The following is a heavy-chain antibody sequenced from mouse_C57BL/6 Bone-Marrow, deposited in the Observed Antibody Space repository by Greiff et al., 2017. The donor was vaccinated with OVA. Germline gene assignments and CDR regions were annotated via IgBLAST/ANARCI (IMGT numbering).Heavy chain of an antibody. D-gene: IGHD2-1*01. J-gene: IGHJ2*01. CDR3: ATKILYGNLDY. CDR2: INPNNGGT. CDR1: GYTFTDYY. Sequence: VQLQQSGPELVKPGASVKISCTASGYTFTDYYMNWVQQSPGKSLEWIGDINPNNGGTSYKQKFKGKATLTVDKSSSTAYMELRSLTSEDSAVYYCATKILYGNLDYWGQGTTLTVSS. V-gene: IGHV1-26*01.